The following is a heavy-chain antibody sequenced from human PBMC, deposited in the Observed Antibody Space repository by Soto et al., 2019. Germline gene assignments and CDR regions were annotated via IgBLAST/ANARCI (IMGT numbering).Heavy chain of an antibody. CDR3: ARGRYYYDSSGASTFDY. CDR1: GGTFSSYA. Sequence: ASVKVSCKASGGTFSSYAISWVRKAPGQGLAWMGGIIPIFGTANYAQKFKGRVTITADESTSTAYMELSSLRSEDTAVYYCARGRYYYDSSGASTFDYWGQGTLVTVSS. CDR2: IIPIFGTA. V-gene: IGHV1-69*13. J-gene: IGHJ4*02. D-gene: IGHD3-22*01.